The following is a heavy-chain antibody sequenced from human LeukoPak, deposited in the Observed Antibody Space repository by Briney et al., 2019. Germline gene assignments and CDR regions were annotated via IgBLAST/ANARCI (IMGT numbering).Heavy chain of an antibody. CDR2: ISSSSSYI. Sequence: GGSLRLSCAASGFTFSSYSMNWVRQAPGKGLEWVSSISSSSSYIYYADSVKGRFTISRDNAKNSLYLQMNSLRAEDTAVYYCARDRRYDYGGPPDAFDIWGQGTMVTVSS. D-gene: IGHD4-23*01. J-gene: IGHJ3*02. V-gene: IGHV3-21*01. CDR1: GFTFSSYS. CDR3: ARDRRYDYGGPPDAFDI.